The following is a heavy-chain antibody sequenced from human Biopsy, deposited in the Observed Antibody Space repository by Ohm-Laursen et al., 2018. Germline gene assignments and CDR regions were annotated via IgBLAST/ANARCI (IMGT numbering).Heavy chain of an antibody. CDR2: INAKTGDT. CDR1: GYTFTGYH. CDR3: TRGGYYYDSLAYYYWFDP. J-gene: IGHJ5*02. V-gene: IGHV1-2*02. D-gene: IGHD3-22*01. Sequence: GASVKVSCKVSGYTFTGYHVPWVRQAPGQGLEWMGWINAKTGDTNYAQKFQGRVTMTRDTSISTAYVDLSSLRSDDTAVYYCTRGGYYYDSLAYYYWFDPWGQGTLVTVSS.